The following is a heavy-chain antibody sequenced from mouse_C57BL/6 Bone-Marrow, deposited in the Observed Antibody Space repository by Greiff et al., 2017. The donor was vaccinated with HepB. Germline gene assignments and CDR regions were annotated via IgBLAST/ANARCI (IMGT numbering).Heavy chain of an antibody. D-gene: IGHD1-1*01. Sequence: QVQLQQPGAELVKPGASVKLSCKASGYTFTSYWMQWVKQRPGQGLEWIGEIDPSDSYTNYNQKFKGKATLTVDTSSSTSYMQLSSLTSEDSAVYYCARFTTVVEGYWGQGTTLTVSS. CDR1: GYTFTSYW. CDR3: ARFTTVVEGY. J-gene: IGHJ2*01. CDR2: IDPSDSYT. V-gene: IGHV1-50*01.